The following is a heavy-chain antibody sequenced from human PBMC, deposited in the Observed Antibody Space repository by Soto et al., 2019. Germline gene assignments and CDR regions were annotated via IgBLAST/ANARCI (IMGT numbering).Heavy chain of an antibody. CDR2: IKQDGSQK. Sequence: PWGSLRLSCAPSGFTFSNYWMTWVRQAPGKGLEWVANIKQDGSQKYYVDSVKGRFTISRDNAKNSLYLQINSLRAEDTAFYYCARIGYSSSSLDYWGQGTLVTVSS. CDR3: ARIGYSSSSLDY. D-gene: IGHD6-13*01. J-gene: IGHJ4*02. CDR1: GFTFSNYW. V-gene: IGHV3-7*03.